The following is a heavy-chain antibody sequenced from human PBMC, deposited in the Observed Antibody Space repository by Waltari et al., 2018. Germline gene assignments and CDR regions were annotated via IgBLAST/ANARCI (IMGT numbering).Heavy chain of an antibody. J-gene: IGHJ4*02. CDR3: ARAWVAARPGDFDY. Sequence: QVQLVQSGAEVKKPGSSVKVSCKASGGTFSSYAISWVRQAPGQGLAWMGGISPIFGTGNDAQKCQGIVTVTADESTSTAYMELSSLRSEDTAVYYCARAWVAARPGDFDYWGQGTLVTVSS. CDR2: ISPIFGTG. CDR1: GGTFSSYA. V-gene: IGHV1-69*13. D-gene: IGHD6-6*01.